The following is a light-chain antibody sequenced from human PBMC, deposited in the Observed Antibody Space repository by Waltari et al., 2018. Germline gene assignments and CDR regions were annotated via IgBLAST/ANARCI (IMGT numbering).Light chain of an antibody. CDR3: ATWDNSLTGVV. J-gene: IGLJ2*01. CDR2: DNN. CDR1: SSNIGNYF. V-gene: IGLV1-51*01. Sequence: QSVLTQPPSVSAAPGQKVTISCSGSSSNIGNYFLSWYHQLPGAAPKLLIYDNNKRPSGIPDRFSASKSGTSATLDITGLQIGDEADYYCATWDNSLTGVVFGGGTKLTVL.